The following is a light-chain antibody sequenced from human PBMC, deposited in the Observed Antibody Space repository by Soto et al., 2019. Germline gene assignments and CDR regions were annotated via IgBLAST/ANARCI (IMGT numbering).Light chain of an antibody. CDR2: DAS. Sequence: EIVLTQSPGTLSLSPGDRATLSCRASQSVSSTYLAWYQQKPGQAPRLLIYDASSRATGIPDRFSGSGSGTDFTLTISRLEPEDFAVYYCQQYGSSPGLFTFGPGNKVDIK. CDR1: QSVSSTY. V-gene: IGKV3-20*01. J-gene: IGKJ3*01. CDR3: QQYGSSPGLFT.